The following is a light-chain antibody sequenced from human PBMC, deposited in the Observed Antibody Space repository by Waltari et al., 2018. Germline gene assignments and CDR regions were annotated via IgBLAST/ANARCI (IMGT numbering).Light chain of an antibody. J-gene: IGLJ2*01. Sequence: QSALTQPDSVSGSPGRSITISCTGTSSDVGGYKYVSWYQQYPGKAPKVIIYDAINRPAWVSNRFSGSKSGSSASLTISGLQAEDEADYYCGSFISSTTGIFGGGTRLTVL. CDR1: SSDVGGYKY. CDR2: DAI. CDR3: GSFISSTTGI. V-gene: IGLV2-14*03.